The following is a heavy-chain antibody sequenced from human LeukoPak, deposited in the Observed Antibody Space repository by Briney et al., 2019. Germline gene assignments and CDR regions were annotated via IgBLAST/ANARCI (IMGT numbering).Heavy chain of an antibody. CDR2: ISSSGSAI. CDR1: GFNFNNHN. D-gene: IGHD5-18*01. CDR3: ARDPRGITALVDYFDY. J-gene: IGHJ4*02. V-gene: IGHV3-48*04. Sequence: GGSLRLSCAASGFNFNNHNMNWVRQAPGKGLQWVSYISSSGSAIYYADSVKGRFTISRDNAKNSLYLQMSSLRVEDTAVYYCARDPRGITALVDYFDYWGQGTLVTVSS.